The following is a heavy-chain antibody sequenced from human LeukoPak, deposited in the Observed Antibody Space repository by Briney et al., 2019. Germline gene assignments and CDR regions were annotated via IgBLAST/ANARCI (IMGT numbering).Heavy chain of an antibody. CDR2: IRYEGSNK. V-gene: IGHV3-30*02. D-gene: IGHD5-18*01. Sequence: PGGSLRLSCAASGFTFSSYGMHSVRQAPGKGLEWGAFIRYEGSNKYYTHSAKGRFTISRDNSKNTLYLQMNTLRAEDTAVYYCAKDRRGYSYGYRYYYYYMDVWGKGTTVTISS. CDR1: GFTFSSYG. J-gene: IGHJ6*03. CDR3: AKDRRGYSYGYRYYYYYMDV.